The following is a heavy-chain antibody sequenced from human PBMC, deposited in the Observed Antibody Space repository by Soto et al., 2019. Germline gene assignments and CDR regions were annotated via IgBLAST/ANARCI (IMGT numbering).Heavy chain of an antibody. Sequence: GGSLRLSCTASGFTFGDYAMSWFRQAPGKGLEWVGFIRSKAYGGTTEYAASVKGRFTISRDDSKSIAYLQMNSLKTEDTAVYYCTRETGDIVATINPYWGQGTLVTVSS. V-gene: IGHV3-49*03. J-gene: IGHJ4*02. CDR3: TRETGDIVATINPY. CDR2: IRSKAYGGTT. D-gene: IGHD5-12*01. CDR1: GFTFGDYA.